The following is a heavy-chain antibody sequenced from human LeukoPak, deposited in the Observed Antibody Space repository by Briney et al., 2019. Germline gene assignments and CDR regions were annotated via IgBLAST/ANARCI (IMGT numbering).Heavy chain of an antibody. D-gene: IGHD1-26*01. V-gene: IGHV3-33*06. CDR2: VNFDGRNK. J-gene: IGHJ4*02. Sequence: GRSLRLSCAASGYIFRNYGMHWVRQAPGKGLEWLAVVNFDGRNKYYADSVKGRFTISRDDSKNTLYLQMNRLRPEDTGIYYCAKWEGNSEYYPDYWGQGTLVTVSS. CDR1: GYIFRNYG. CDR3: AKWEGNSEYYPDY.